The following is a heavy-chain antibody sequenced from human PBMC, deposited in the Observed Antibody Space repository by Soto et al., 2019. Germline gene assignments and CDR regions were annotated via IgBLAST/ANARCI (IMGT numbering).Heavy chain of an antibody. CDR2: TYYRSNWNR. J-gene: IGHJ4*02. V-gene: IGHV6-1*01. D-gene: IGHD5-12*01. Sequence: SQTLSLTCAISGDSVSSNNAAWNWIRQSPSRGLEWLGRTYYRSNWNRDYAVSMRGRITXXXDXXXNXFXXXLXSVTPEDTAVYYCTRGWLRQGFDYWGQGTLVTVS. CDR3: TRGWLRQGFDY. CDR1: GDSVSSNNAA.